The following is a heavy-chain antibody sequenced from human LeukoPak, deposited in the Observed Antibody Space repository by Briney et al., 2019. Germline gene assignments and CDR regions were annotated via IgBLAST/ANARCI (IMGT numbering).Heavy chain of an antibody. J-gene: IGHJ2*01. Sequence: GGSLRLSCAASGFTFSSYEMNWVRQAPGKGLEWVSLITSSGSTISYADSVKGRFTISRDNAKNSLYLQMNSLRAEDTAVCYCARRFDIWGRGTLVTVSS. CDR1: GFTFSSYE. V-gene: IGHV3-48*03. CDR2: ITSSGSTI. CDR3: ARRFDI.